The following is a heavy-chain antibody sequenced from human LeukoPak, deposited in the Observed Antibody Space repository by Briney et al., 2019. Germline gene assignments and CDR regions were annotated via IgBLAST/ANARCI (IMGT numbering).Heavy chain of an antibody. D-gene: IGHD2-15*01. V-gene: IGHV1-18*01. CDR2: ISAYNGNT. Sequence: GASVKVSCKASGYTFTSYGISWVRQAPGQGLEWMGWISAYNGNTNYAQKLQGRVTMTTDTSTSTAYMELRSLRSDDTAVYYCARMGCSGGSCYRYFQHWGQGTLVTVSS. CDR3: ARMGCSGGSCYRYFQH. J-gene: IGHJ1*01. CDR1: GYTFTSYG.